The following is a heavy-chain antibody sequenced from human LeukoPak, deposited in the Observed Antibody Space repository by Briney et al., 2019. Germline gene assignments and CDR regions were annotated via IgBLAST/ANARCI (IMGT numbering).Heavy chain of an antibody. CDR2: IDHSDSYT. Sequence: GESLKISYEGSGYSFSSYWISWVRPMPGKGLEWVGRIDHSDSYTNDSTSLQGHVTISDNKSISAYYLQWSSLKASDTAMYYCARHEPLVVVGYYFDYWGQGTLVTVSS. D-gene: IGHD2-15*01. V-gene: IGHV5-10-1*01. J-gene: IGHJ4*02. CDR1: GYSFSSYW. CDR3: ARHEPLVVVGYYFDY.